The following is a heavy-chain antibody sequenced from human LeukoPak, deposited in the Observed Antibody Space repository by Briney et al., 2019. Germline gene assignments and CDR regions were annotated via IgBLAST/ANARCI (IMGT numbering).Heavy chain of an antibody. CDR2: IYYRGST. D-gene: IGHD1-14*01. J-gene: IGHJ4*02. Sequence: PSETLSLTCTVSGGSISSSTYYWGWIRQPPGKGLEWIGSIYYRGSTYYNPSLKSRVTISVDTSKNQFSLKLSSVTAADTAVYYCARVEPFVPFDYWGQGTLVTVSS. V-gene: IGHV4-39*07. CDR3: ARVEPFVPFDY. CDR1: GGSISSSTYY.